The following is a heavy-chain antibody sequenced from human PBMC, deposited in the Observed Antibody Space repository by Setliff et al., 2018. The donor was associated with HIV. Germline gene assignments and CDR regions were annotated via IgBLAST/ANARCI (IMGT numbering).Heavy chain of an antibody. CDR1: GGSISTSNYY. Sequence: PSETLSLTCILSGGSISTSNYYWGWIRQPPGKGLEWIGSIYYSGSTYYNPSLKSRVTISVDTSKNQFSLKLSSVTAADTAVYYCARDGDSGTLYDAFDIWGQGTMVTV. D-gene: IGHD1-26*01. J-gene: IGHJ3*02. CDR2: IYYSGST. V-gene: IGHV4-39*02. CDR3: ARDGDSGTLYDAFDI.